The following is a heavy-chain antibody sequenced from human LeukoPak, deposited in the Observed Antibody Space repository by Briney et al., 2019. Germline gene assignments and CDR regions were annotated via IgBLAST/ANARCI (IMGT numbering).Heavy chain of an antibody. CDR3: ARLYGSGSYSFDY. J-gene: IGHJ4*02. CDR1: GGSISSSSYY. Sequence: SETLSLTCTVSGGSISSSSYYWGWIRQPPGKGLEWIGSIYYSRSTYYNPSLKSRVTISVDTSKNQFSLKLSSVTAADTAVYYCARLYGSGSYSFDYWGQGTLVTVSS. CDR2: IYYSRST. V-gene: IGHV4-39*01. D-gene: IGHD3-10*01.